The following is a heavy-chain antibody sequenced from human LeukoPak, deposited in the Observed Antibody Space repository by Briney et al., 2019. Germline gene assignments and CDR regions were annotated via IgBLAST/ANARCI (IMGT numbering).Heavy chain of an antibody. V-gene: IGHV3-11*06. D-gene: IGHD3-10*01. CDR3: ARTYGSGEGWFDP. CDR1: GFTFSDYY. Sequence: GGSLRLSCAASGFTFSDYYMSWIRQAPGRGLEWVSYISSSSSYTNYADSVKGRFTISRDNAKNSLYLQMNSLRAEDTAVYYCARTYGSGEGWFDPWGQGTLATVSS. CDR2: ISSSSSYT. J-gene: IGHJ5*02.